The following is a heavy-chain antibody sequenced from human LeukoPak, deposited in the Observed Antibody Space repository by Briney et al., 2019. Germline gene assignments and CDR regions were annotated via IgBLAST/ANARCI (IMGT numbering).Heavy chain of an antibody. V-gene: IGHV3-11*01. D-gene: IGHD3-16*01. Sequence: AGSLRLSCAASGFTFSDYYMSWIRQAPGKGLEWESYIGSSGATIYHADSMKGRFTISRDNAKNSLYLQMNSVRAEDTAVYYCVRVQVGHLDYWGQGTLVTVSS. CDR2: IGSSGATI. CDR3: VRVQVGHLDY. CDR1: GFTFSDYY. J-gene: IGHJ4*02.